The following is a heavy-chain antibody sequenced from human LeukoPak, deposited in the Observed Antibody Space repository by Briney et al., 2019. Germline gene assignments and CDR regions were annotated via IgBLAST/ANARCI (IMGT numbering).Heavy chain of an antibody. J-gene: IGHJ4*02. CDR2: ISSSGSTI. CDR3: ARARTVTLFDY. V-gene: IGHV3-11*01. CDR1: GFTFSSYA. Sequence: PGGSLRLSCAASGFTFSSYAMSWIRQAPGKGLEWVSYISSSGSTIYYADSVKGRFTISRDNAKNSLYLQMNSLRAEDTAVYYCARARTVTLFDYWGQGTLVTVSS. D-gene: IGHD4-17*01.